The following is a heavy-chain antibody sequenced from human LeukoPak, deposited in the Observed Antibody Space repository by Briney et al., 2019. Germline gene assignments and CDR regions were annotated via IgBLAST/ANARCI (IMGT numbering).Heavy chain of an antibody. CDR3: GRDLGRGCSGGSCYLTSWYYYDSSGYYYIDY. D-gene: IGHD3-22*01. CDR1: GFAFSSYA. Sequence: QPGRSLRLSCAASGFAFSSYAMHWVRQAPGKGLEWVAVISYDGSNKYYADSVKGRFTISRDNSKNTLYLQMNSLRAEDTAVYYCGRDLGRGCSGGSCYLTSWYYYDSSGYYYIDYWGQGTLVTVSS. V-gene: IGHV3-30-3*01. CDR2: ISYDGSNK. J-gene: IGHJ4*02.